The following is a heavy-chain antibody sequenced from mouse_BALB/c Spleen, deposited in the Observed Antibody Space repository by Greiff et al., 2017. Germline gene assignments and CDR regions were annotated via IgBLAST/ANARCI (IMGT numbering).Heavy chain of an antibody. V-gene: IGHV1S53*03. CDR1: GYTFTDHA. CDR3: ARETTVAHFDY. D-gene: IGHD1-1*01. J-gene: IGHJ2*01. Sequence: QVQLQQSDTELVKPGASVKISCKASGYTFTDHAIHWVKQRPEQGLEWIGYISPGNGDIKNNGKFKGKATLTADKSSSTAYMQLSSLTSVDSAVYFCARETTVAHFDYWGQGTTLTVSS. CDR2: ISPGNGDI.